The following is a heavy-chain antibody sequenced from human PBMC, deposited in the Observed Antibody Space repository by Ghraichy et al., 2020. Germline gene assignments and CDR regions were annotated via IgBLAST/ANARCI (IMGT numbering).Heavy chain of an antibody. J-gene: IGHJ4*02. D-gene: IGHD2-15*01. CDR3: AREGPFCSGVRCNKYFDY. CDR2: IYYSGST. V-gene: IGHV4-61*01. Sequence: SETLSLTCTVSGGSVSSGSYYWSWIRQPPGKGLEWIGYIYYSGSTTYNPSLKSRVTISVDTSKNQFSLKLSSVTAADTAVYYCAREGPFCSGVRCNKYFDYWGQGTLVTVSS. CDR1: GGSVSSGSYY.